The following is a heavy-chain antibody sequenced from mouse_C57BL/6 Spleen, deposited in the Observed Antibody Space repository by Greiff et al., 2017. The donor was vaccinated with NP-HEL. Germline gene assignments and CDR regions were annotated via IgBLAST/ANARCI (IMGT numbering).Heavy chain of an antibody. D-gene: IGHD2-2*01. CDR2: IDPSDNYT. Sequence: QVQLQQPGAELVMPGASVKLSCKASGYTFTSYWIHWVKQRPGQGLEWIGEIDPSDNYTNYNQKFKGKSTVTVDKSSSTAYMQLSSLTSEDSAVYYDGRGGYDEDYWGQGTTVTVSS. J-gene: IGHJ2*01. CDR1: GYTFTSYW. V-gene: IGHV1-69*01. CDR3: GRGGYDEDY.